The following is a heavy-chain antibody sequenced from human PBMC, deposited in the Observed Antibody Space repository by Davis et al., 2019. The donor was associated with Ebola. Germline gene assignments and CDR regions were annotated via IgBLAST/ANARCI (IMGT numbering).Heavy chain of an antibody. J-gene: IGHJ4*02. CDR1: GGSFSGYY. V-gene: IGHV4-59*01. Sequence: MPSDTLSLTFAVFGGSFSGYYWSWIPQPPGKGLEWIGYIYYSGSTYYNPSLKSRVTISVDTSKNQFSLKLSSVTAADTAVYYCERGTGYDILTSSFDYWGQGTLVTVSS. CDR3: ERGTGYDILTSSFDY. D-gene: IGHD3-9*01. CDR2: IYYSGST.